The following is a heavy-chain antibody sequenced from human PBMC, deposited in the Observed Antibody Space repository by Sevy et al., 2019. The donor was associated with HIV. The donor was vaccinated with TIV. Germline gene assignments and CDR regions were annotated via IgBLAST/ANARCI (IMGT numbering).Heavy chain of an antibody. CDR1: GLTFSNAW. CDR2: IKRKTDGGTT. V-gene: IGHV3-15*01. J-gene: IGHJ2*01. D-gene: IGHD3-3*01. Sequence: GGSLRLSCAASGLTFSNAWMTWVRQAPGKGLEWVGRIKRKTDGGTTDNAAPVKGRFTITTDDSKNTLYLQMNSLKTEDTAVYYCTTKSDFWSGYQYFDLWGRGTLVTVSS. CDR3: TTKSDFWSGYQYFDL.